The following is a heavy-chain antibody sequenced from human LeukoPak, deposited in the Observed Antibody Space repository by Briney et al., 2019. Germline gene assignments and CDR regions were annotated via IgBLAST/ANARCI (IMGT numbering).Heavy chain of an antibody. D-gene: IGHD6-6*01. CDR2: IYPGDSDT. J-gene: IGHJ6*03. CDR1: GYSFTSYW. CDR3: ARRAAPTGSYYYYYMDV. V-gene: IGHV5-51*01. Sequence: GESLKISCKGSGYSFTSYWIGWVRQMPGKGLEWMGIIYPGDSDTRYSPSFQGQVTISADKSISTAYLQWSSLKASDTAMYYCARRAAPTGSYYYYYMDVWGKGTTVTVSS.